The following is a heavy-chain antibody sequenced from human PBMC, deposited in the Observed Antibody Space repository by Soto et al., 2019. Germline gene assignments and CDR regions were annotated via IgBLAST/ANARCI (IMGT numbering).Heavy chain of an antibody. CDR3: ARVSGSYYYGMDV. V-gene: IGHV4-4*02. CDR1: GGSISSSNW. J-gene: IGHJ6*02. D-gene: IGHD1-26*01. Sequence: QVQLQESGPGLVKPSGTLFLTCAVSGGSISSSNWWSWVRQPPGKGLEWIGEIYHSGSTNYNPSLQSRVTISVDKSKNQFSLKLSSVTAADTAVYYCARVSGSYYYGMDVWGQGTTVTVSS. CDR2: IYHSGST.